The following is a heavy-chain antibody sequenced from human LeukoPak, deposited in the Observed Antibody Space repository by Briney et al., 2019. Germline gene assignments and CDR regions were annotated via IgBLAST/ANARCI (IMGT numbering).Heavy chain of an antibody. V-gene: IGHV4-34*01. CDR1: GGSFSEYY. D-gene: IGHD6-13*01. J-gene: IGHJ4*02. Sequence: SETLSLTCAVYGGSFSEYYWHWIRQPPGKGLEWIGESNHRGSTDYNPSLKSRVSISVDTSKKQLSLKLSSVTAADTAFYYCSSTTVQQQLVRSYWGQGTLVTVSS. CDR3: SSTTVQQQLVRSY. CDR2: SNHRGST.